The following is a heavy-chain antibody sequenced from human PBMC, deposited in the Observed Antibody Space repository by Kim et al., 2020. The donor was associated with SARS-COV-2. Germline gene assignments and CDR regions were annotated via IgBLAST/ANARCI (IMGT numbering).Heavy chain of an antibody. D-gene: IGHD2-15*01. V-gene: IGHV1-3*01. J-gene: IGHJ6*02. CDR2: INAGNGNT. Sequence: ASVKVSCKASGYTFTSYAMHWVRQAPGQRLEWMGWINAGNGNTKYSQKFQGRVTITRDTSASTAYMELSSLRSEDTAVYYCASNHPGYCSSGSCYHSLVYYYYGMDVWGQGTTVTVSS. CDR3: ASNHPGYCSSGSCYHSLVYYYYGMDV. CDR1: GYTFTSYA.